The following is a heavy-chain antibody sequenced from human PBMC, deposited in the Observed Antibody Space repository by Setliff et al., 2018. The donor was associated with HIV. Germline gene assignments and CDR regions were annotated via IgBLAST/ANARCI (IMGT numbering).Heavy chain of an antibody. V-gene: IGHV1-3*01. CDR3: APVTTTGLDY. J-gene: IGHJ4*02. Sequence: ASVKVSCKAFGYTFINYDIHWVRQAPGQGLEWMGWIDPGSGDTKYSQKFQGRVTITRDTSASTAYMELTRLRSEDTAIYFCAPVTTTGLDYWGQGTLVTVSS. CDR1: GYTFINYD. CDR2: IDPGSGDT. D-gene: IGHD4-17*01.